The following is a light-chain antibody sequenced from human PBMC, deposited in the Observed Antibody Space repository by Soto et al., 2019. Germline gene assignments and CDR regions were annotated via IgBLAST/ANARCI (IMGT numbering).Light chain of an antibody. CDR1: QSVNGN. CDR2: GAS. CDR3: QQYNNWPQT. Sequence: EIVMKQSPATLSVSPGERVTLSCRASQSVNGNVAWYQQVPGQAPRLLIFGASTRATTIPARFSGSGSGTDFTLTINSLQSGDFAVYYCQQYNNWPQTFGQGT. J-gene: IGKJ1*01. V-gene: IGKV3-15*01.